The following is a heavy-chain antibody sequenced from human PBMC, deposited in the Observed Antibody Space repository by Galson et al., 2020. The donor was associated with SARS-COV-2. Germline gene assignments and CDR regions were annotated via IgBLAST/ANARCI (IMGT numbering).Heavy chain of an antibody. V-gene: IGHV3-33*06. CDR3: AKDIPFGNSGGGDMDV. J-gene: IGHJ6*04. CDR1: GFTFSSYG. D-gene: IGHD2-21*01. Sequence: GGSLRLSCAASGFTFSSYGMHWVRQAPGKGLEWVAVIWYDGSNKYYADSVKGRFTISRDNSKNTLYLQVNSLRAEDTAVYYCAKDIPFGNSGGGDMDVWGKGTTVTVSS. CDR2: IWYDGSNK.